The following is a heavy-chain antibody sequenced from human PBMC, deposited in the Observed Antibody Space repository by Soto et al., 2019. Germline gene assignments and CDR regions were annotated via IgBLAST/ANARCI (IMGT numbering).Heavy chain of an antibody. D-gene: IGHD2-2*02. Sequence: PGGSLRLSCAAAGFTFGIYWMSWDRQAPGRGLEWVSNIKQDGSEKYYVDSVKGRFTISRDNAKNSLYLQMNSLRAKDTAVYYCARDREYQLLYWDYYYYGMDVWGQGTTVTVSS. CDR1: GFTFGIYW. CDR3: ARDREYQLLYWDYYYYGMDV. CDR2: IKQDGSEK. J-gene: IGHJ6*02. V-gene: IGHV3-7*01.